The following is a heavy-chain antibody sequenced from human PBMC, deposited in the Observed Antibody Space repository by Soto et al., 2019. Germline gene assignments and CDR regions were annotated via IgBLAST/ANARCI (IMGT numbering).Heavy chain of an antibody. CDR1: GFIFSSYD. V-gene: IGHV3-13*01. D-gene: IGHD2-8*02. J-gene: IGHJ6*02. CDR2: ITTTGDT. CDR3: ARGDPLKDGSDPYWHYYGMDV. Sequence: EVQLVESGGGLVQPGGSLRLSCAASGFIFSSYDVHWVRQAPGKGLEWVSVITTTGDTYYSASVKGRFTISRENAENSLYLQMNSLRAEDAAVYYCARGDPLKDGSDPYWHYYGMDVWGRGTTVPVS.